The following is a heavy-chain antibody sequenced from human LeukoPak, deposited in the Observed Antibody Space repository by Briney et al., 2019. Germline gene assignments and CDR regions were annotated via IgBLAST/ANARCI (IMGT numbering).Heavy chain of an antibody. CDR1: GGSISSSSYY. CDR3: ARQYYYDSSGYYYVGPHWYYYMDV. J-gene: IGHJ6*03. CDR2: IYYSGST. V-gene: IGHV4-39*01. D-gene: IGHD3-22*01. Sequence: PSETLSLTCTVSGGSISSSSYYWGWIRQPPGKGLEWVGSIYYSGSTYYNPSLKSRVTISVDTSKNQFSLKLSSVTAADTAVYYCARQYYYDSSGYYYVGPHWYYYMDVWGKGTTVTISS.